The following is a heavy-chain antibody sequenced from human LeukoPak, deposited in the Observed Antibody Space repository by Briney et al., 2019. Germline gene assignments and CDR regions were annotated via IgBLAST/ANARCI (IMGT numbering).Heavy chain of an antibody. V-gene: IGHV3-21*01. D-gene: IGHD5-24*01. Sequence: PGGSLRLSCAASGFTFSSYSMNWVRQAPGKGLEWVSSISSSSSYIYYADSVKGRFTISRDNAKNSLYLQMNSLRAEDTAVYYCAKELDDGYNPFDYWGQGTLLTVSS. CDR1: GFTFSSYS. CDR3: AKELDDGYNPFDY. J-gene: IGHJ4*02. CDR2: ISSSSSYI.